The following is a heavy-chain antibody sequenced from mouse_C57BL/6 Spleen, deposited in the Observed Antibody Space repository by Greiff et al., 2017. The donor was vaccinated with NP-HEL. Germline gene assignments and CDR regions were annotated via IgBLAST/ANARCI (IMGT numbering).Heavy chain of an antibody. CDR1: GFTFSSYA. Sequence: EVQLVESGEGLVKPGGSLKLSCVASGFTFSSYAMSWVRQTPEKRLEWVAYISSGGDYIYYADTVKGRFTISRDNARNTLYLQMSSLKSEDTAMYYCTRVTTVVPSDYWGQGTSVTVSS. CDR2: ISSGGDYI. J-gene: IGHJ4*01. D-gene: IGHD1-1*01. CDR3: TRVTTVVPSDY. V-gene: IGHV5-9-1*02.